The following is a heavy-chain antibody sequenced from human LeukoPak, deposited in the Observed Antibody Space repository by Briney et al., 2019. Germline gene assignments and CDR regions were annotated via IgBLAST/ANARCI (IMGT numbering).Heavy chain of an antibody. CDR2: INPNSGGT. D-gene: IGHD6-19*01. CDR3: ARPVAGFLHFDY. CDR1: GYTFTGYY. Sequence: ASAKVSCKASGYTFTGYYMHWVRQAPGQGLEWMGWINPNSGGTNYAQKFQGRVTMTRDTSISTAYMELSRLRSDDTAMYYCARPVAGFLHFDYWGQGTLVTVSS. J-gene: IGHJ4*02. V-gene: IGHV1-2*02.